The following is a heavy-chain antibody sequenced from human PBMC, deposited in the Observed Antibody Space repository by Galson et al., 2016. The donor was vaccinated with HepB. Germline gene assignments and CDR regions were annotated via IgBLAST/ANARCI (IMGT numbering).Heavy chain of an antibody. D-gene: IGHD2-8*01. CDR3: ARTLMNQNCFDP. CDR2: LEVDDDK. V-gene: IGHV2-70*01. J-gene: IGHJ5*02. Sequence: ALEWLALLEVDDDKDYSTSLKTRLTISNDTSKNQVVLTMTNMDPVDTATYYCARTLMNQNCFDPWGQGTLVTVSS.